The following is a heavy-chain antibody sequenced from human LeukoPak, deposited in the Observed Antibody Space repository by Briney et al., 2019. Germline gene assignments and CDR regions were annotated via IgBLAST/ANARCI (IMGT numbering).Heavy chain of an antibody. D-gene: IGHD6-6*01. CDR2: IYYSGST. CDR1: GGSISSGGYY. V-gene: IGHV4-31*03. CDR3: ARTIAARPTGDFDY. Sequence: SETLSLTCTVSGGSISSGGYYWGWIRQHPGKGLEWIGYIYYSGSTYYNPSLKSRVTISVDTSKNQFSLKLSSVTAADTAVYYCARTIAARPTGDFDYWGQGTLVTVSS. J-gene: IGHJ4*02.